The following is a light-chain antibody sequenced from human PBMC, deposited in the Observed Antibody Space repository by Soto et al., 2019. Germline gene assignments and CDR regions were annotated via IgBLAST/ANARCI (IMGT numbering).Light chain of an antibody. Sequence: QPVLTQPPSASGTPGQRVNISCSGSSSNIGSNYVYWYRQFPGTAPKLLIQRNNQRPSGVPARFSGSKSGTSASLAIGGLRSEDEADYYCGGWDDSLSGPVFGGGTKLTVL. J-gene: IGLJ2*01. V-gene: IGLV1-47*01. CDR3: GGWDDSLSGPV. CDR2: RNN. CDR1: SSNIGSNY.